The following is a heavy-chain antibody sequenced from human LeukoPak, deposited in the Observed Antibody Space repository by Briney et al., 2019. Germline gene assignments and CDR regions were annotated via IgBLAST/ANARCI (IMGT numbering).Heavy chain of an antibody. V-gene: IGHV4-4*07. CDR2: ISASGTT. J-gene: IGHJ5*02. CDR1: GDSFSSYQ. D-gene: IGHD6-13*01. CDR3: ARPPGIAAAWFDP. Sequence: PSETLSLTCIVSGDSFSSYQWTWVRQPAGKGLEWIGRISASGTTNSNPALKSRVTISVDTSKNQFSLKLSSVTAADTAVYYCARPPGIAAAWFDPWGQGTLVTVSS.